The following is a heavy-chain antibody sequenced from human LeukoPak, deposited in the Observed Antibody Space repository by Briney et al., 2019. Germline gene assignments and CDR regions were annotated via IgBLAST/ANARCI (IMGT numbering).Heavy chain of an antibody. Sequence: SETLSLTCTVSGYSISSGYYWGWIRQPPGKGLEWIGSIYHSGSTYYNPSLKSRVTISVDTSKNQFSLKLSSVTAADTAVYYCARGGYSGYDLGAFDIWGQGTMVTVSS. J-gene: IGHJ3*02. CDR3: ARGGYSGYDLGAFDI. CDR1: GYSISSGYY. CDR2: IYHSGST. D-gene: IGHD5-12*01. V-gene: IGHV4-38-2*02.